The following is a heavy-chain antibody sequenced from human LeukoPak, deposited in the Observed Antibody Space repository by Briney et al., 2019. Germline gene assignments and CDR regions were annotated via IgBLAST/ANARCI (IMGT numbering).Heavy chain of an antibody. Sequence: GGSLRLSCAASGFIFSNYWMSWVRQAPGKGLEWVANIRPDGGERNYVDSVKGRFTISRDNGKNSLYLQMHSLRAEDTAVYYCARDVVGALDYWRQGTLVTVSS. CDR2: IRPDGGER. J-gene: IGHJ4*02. CDR1: GFIFSNYW. CDR3: ARDVVGALDY. D-gene: IGHD1-26*01. V-gene: IGHV3-7*01.